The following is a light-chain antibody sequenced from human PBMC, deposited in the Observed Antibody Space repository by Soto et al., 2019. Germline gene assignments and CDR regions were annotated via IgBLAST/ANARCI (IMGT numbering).Light chain of an antibody. Sequence: EIVLTQSPVILSLSPGERATLSCRASQSVSSRFLAWYQQKPGQAPRLLIYATSSRAAGIPDRLSGSGSGTDFTLIINRLEPEDLAVYYCQHYRSSPPAWTFGKGNTVEL. CDR1: QSVSSRF. V-gene: IGKV3-20*01. CDR2: ATS. J-gene: IGKJ1*01. CDR3: QHYRSSPPAWT.